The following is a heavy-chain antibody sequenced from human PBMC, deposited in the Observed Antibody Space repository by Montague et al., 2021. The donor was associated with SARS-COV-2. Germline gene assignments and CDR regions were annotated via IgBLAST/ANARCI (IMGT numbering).Heavy chain of an antibody. CDR1: GASISSVNDY. D-gene: IGHD6-19*01. J-gene: IGHJ6*03. CDR3: ARDRRGMAMAGRAYYYYYMDV. CDR2: ISTSGSS. V-gene: IGHV4-61*09. Sequence: TLSLTCSVSGASISSVNDYWTWIRQPAGKGLEWIGHISTSGSSSYNPSLKSRITIILDTSKQQFSLELTSVTAADTAVYYCARDRRGMAMAGRAYYYYYMDVWGKGTTVTVSS.